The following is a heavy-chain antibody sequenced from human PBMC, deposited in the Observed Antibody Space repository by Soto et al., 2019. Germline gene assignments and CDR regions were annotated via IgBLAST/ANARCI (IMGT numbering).Heavy chain of an antibody. CDR2: ISGSGGST. CDR1: GFTFSSYA. J-gene: IGHJ5*02. D-gene: IGHD1-7*01. CDR3: AKNGWNSHKSWFEP. Sequence: VGSLRLSCAASGFTFSSYAMSWVRQAPGEGLEWVSAISGSGGSTYYADSVKGRFTISRDNSKNTLYLQMNSLRAEDTAVYYCAKNGWNSHKSWFEPWGQGTLVSVSS. V-gene: IGHV3-23*01.